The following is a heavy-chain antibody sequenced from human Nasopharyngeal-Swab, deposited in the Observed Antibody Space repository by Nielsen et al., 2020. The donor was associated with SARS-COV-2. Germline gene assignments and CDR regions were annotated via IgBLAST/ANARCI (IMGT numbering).Heavy chain of an antibody. J-gene: IGHJ6*04. V-gene: IGHV3-7*01. D-gene: IGHD4-11*01. CDR2: IKQDGSEK. CDR3: ARATTVKGVLGDV. CDR1: GFTFSSYE. Sequence: GESLKISCAASGFTFSSYEMNWVRQAPGKGLEWVANIKQDGSEKYYVDSVKGRFTISRDNAKNSLYLQMNSLRAEDTAVYYCARATTVKGVLGDVWGKGTTVTVSS.